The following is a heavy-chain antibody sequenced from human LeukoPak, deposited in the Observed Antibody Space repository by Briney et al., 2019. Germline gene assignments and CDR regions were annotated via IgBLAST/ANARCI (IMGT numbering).Heavy chain of an antibody. D-gene: IGHD1-26*01. CDR2: IWYDGSNK. CDR3: AKDFAQRVGAFDY. CDR1: GFTFSSYG. Sequence: PGGSLRLSCAASGFTFSSYGMHWVRQAPGKGLELVAVIWYDGSNKYYADSVKGRFTISRDNSKNTLYLQMNSLRAEDTAVYYCAKDFAQRVGAFDYWGQGTLVTVSS. J-gene: IGHJ4*02. V-gene: IGHV3-33*06.